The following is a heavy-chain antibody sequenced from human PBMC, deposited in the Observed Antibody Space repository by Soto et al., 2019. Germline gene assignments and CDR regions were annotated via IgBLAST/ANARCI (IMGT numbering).Heavy chain of an antibody. V-gene: IGHV1-46*01. CDR2: INPSGDST. J-gene: IGHJ5*02. D-gene: IGHD3-3*01. Sequence: QVRLVQSGAEVKKPGASVKVSCEASGFTFRNYYMHWIRQAPGQGLEWMGIINPSGDSTTFAQRFEGRVTMTRETPTSTVYMDLSSLTFEDTAVYYCTRGADVEKFEGLIFDTWGQGTLVTVSS. CDR3: TRGADVEKFEGLIFDT. CDR1: GFTFRNYY.